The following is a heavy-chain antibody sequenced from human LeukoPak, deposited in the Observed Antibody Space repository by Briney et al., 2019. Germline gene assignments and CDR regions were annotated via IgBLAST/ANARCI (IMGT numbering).Heavy chain of an antibody. J-gene: IGHJ4*02. Sequence: SETLSLTCAVYGGSFSGYYWSWIRQPPGKGLEWIGEINHGGSTNYNPSLKSRVTISVDTSKNQFSLKLSSVTAADTAVYYCATSTTVTTFDYWGQGTLVTVSS. CDR1: GGSFSGYY. CDR3: ATSTTVTTFDY. CDR2: INHGGST. D-gene: IGHD4-11*01. V-gene: IGHV4-34*01.